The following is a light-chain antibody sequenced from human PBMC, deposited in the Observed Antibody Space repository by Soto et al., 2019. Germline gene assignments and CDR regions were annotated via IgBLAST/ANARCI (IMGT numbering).Light chain of an antibody. CDR2: WAS. J-gene: IGKJ3*01. CDR3: QHYYTTPLS. V-gene: IGKV4-1*01. Sequence: DIVMTQSPDSLAVSLGERATINCKSSQSVLYSSNNKNYLAWYQQKPGQPPKLLIYWASTRESGVPDRFSGSESGTDFTLTISGLQAEDVAVYYCQHYYTTPLSFGPGTKVEIK. CDR1: QSVLYSSNNKNY.